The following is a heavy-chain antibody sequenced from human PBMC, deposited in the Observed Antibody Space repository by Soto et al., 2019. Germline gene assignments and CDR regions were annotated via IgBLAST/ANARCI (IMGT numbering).Heavy chain of an antibody. Sequence: QVQLVQSGAEVKKPGASVKVSCKASGYTFTSYGISWVRQAPGQGLEWMGWISAYNGNTNYAQKLQGRGTMTTDTSTSTAYMELRSLRSDDTAVYYCASGPEQWLATYYYYGMDVWGQGTTVTVSS. V-gene: IGHV1-18*04. CDR2: ISAYNGNT. D-gene: IGHD6-19*01. CDR1: GYTFTSYG. J-gene: IGHJ6*02. CDR3: ASGPEQWLATYYYYGMDV.